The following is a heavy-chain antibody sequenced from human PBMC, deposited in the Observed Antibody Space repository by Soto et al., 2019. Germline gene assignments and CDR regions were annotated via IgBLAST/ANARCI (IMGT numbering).Heavy chain of an antibody. V-gene: IGHV3-30*18. CDR3: AKDHRNGGSIVDY. CDR1: GFSFRAHG. J-gene: IGHJ4*02. D-gene: IGHD2-15*01. Sequence: GGSLRLSCAASGFSFRAHGMHWVRQAPGKGLEWVAVISYDGSNRYYADSVKGRFAISRDNSNDTLYLQMSSLRPEDTAVYFCAKDHRNGGSIVDYWGKGTVVTVSS. CDR2: ISYDGSNR.